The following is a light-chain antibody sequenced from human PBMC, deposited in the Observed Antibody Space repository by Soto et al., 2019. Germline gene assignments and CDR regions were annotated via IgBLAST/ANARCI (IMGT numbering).Light chain of an antibody. V-gene: IGKV1-39*01. J-gene: IGKJ1*01. CDR2: AAS. Sequence: DIQMTQSTSSLSASVGDRVTITCRASQGISTYLNWYQQKPRKAPKLLIYAASSLQSGVPSRFSGSGSETDFTLTISSLQPEHSATYSCQQSYSTTWTFGQGTKVDIK. CDR3: QQSYSTTWT. CDR1: QGISTY.